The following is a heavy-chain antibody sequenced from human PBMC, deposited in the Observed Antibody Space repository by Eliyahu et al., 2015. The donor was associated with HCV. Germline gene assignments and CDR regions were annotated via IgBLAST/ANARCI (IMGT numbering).Heavy chain of an antibody. V-gene: IGHV3-23*01. J-gene: IGHJ4*02. CDR3: AKGNLYDYVWGSYRPMYYFDY. Sequence: EVQLLESGGGLVQPGGSLRLSCAASGFTFXSYAMSWVPPGPGEGVGWVSAISGSGGSTYYADSVKGRFTISRDNSKNTLYLQMNSLRAEDTAVYYCAKGNLYDYVWGSYRPMYYFDYWGQGTLVTVSS. CDR1: GFTFXSYA. D-gene: IGHD3-16*02. CDR2: ISGSGGST.